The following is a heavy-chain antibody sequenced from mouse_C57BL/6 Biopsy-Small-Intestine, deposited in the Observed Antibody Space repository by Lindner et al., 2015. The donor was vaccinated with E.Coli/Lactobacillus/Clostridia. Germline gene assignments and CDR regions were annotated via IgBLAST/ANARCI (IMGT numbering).Heavy chain of an antibody. Sequence: VQLQESGGGLVRPGGSRKLSCAASGFTFSDYGIHWVRQAPEKGLEWIAYISGGSSTIYYADTVKGRFTISRDNAKNTLFLQMTSLRSEDTAMYYCARGDMGLYYGMDHWGQGTSVTVSS. CDR3: ARGDMGLYYGMDH. V-gene: IGHV5-17*01. J-gene: IGHJ4*01. CDR1: GFTFSDYG. CDR2: ISGGSSTI.